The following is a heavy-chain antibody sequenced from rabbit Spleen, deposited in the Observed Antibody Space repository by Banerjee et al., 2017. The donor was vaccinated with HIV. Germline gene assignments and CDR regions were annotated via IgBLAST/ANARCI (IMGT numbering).Heavy chain of an antibody. CDR2: IDPLFGST. CDR3: VRDQAAKFSL. J-gene: IGHJ4*01. D-gene: IGHD4-1*01. Sequence: QEQLVESGGGLVQPGGSLKLSCKASGFDFSSYGVSWVRQPPGKGLEWIGYIDPLFGSTYYANWVNGRFSISRENTQNTVYLQLNSLTAADTATYFCVRDQAAKFSLWGQGTLVTVS. CDR1: GFDFSSYG. V-gene: IGHV1S47*01.